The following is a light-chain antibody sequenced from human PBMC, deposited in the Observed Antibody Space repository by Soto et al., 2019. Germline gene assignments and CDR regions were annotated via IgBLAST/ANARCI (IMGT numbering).Light chain of an antibody. CDR1: SSDVGGYNY. J-gene: IGLJ1*01. Sequence: QSALTQPASVSGSPGQSIAISCTGTSSDVGGYNYVSWYQQHPGKAPKLMIYDVSNRPSGVSNRVSGSKSGNTASLTISGLQAEYEADYYCCSYTTSSTYVFGTGTKLTVL. V-gene: IGLV2-14*03. CDR3: CSYTTSSTYV. CDR2: DVS.